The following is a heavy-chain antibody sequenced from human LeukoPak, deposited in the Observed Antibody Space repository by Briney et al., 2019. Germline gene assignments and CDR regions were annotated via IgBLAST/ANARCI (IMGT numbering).Heavy chain of an antibody. CDR2: FDPEDGET. Sequence: ASVKVSCKVSGYTLTELSMQWVRQAPGKGLEWMGGFDPEDGETIYAQKFQGRVTMTEDTSTDTAYMELSSLRSEDTAVYYCAVLGYSSGWSPFDPWGQGTLVTVSS. CDR1: GYTLTELS. J-gene: IGHJ5*02. D-gene: IGHD6-19*01. CDR3: AVLGYSSGWSPFDP. V-gene: IGHV1-24*01.